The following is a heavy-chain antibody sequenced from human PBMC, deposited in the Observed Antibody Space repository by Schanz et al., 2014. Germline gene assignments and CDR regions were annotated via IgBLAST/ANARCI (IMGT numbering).Heavy chain of an antibody. D-gene: IGHD1-26*01. CDR3: AGDWASGRYYSDY. CDR2: MYINSGST. V-gene: IGHV3-66*03. J-gene: IGHJ4*02. CDR1: GFTVNTNY. Sequence: EVQLVESGGGLVQPGGSLRLSCAVSGFTVNTNYMSWVRQAPGKGLEWISSMYINSGSTQYADSVKGRFAISRDNSKDTLYLQMNSLRTEDTAVYYCAGDWASGRYYSDYWGQGTLVTVSS.